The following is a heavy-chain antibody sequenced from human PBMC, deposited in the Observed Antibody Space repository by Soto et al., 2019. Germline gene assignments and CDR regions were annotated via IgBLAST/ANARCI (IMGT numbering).Heavy chain of an antibody. D-gene: IGHD3-22*01. Sequence: QVQLQQWGAGLLKPSETLSLTCAVYGVSFSGYYWSWIRQPPGKVLEWMGGINHSGSTNQNPSLMTLVSISVDTSEDQVSMRLRSGTAADTAVYYCARGITMLGAVHGDAPGTDFFDSWGQGTLVTVSS. V-gene: IGHV4-34*01. CDR2: INHSGST. J-gene: IGHJ4*02. CDR3: ARGITMLGAVHGDAPGTDFFDS. CDR1: GVSFSGYY.